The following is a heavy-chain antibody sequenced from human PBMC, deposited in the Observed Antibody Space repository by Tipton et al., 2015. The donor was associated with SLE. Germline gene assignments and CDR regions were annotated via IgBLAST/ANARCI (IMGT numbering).Heavy chain of an antibody. Sequence: TLSLTCTVSGGSISSGGYYWGWIRQPPGKGLEWIGSIYYSGSTYYNPSLKSRVTISVDTSKNQFSLKLSSVTAADTAVYYCARDHSSSFYYYYGMDVWGQGTTVTVSS. D-gene: IGHD6-6*01. CDR2: IYYSGST. J-gene: IGHJ6*02. V-gene: IGHV4-39*07. CDR1: GGSISSGGYY. CDR3: ARDHSSSFYYYYGMDV.